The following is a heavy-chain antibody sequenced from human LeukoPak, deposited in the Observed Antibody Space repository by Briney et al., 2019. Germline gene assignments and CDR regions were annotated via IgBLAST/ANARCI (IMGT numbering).Heavy chain of an antibody. Sequence: GGSLILSCATSGFIFSHHGMNWVRQAPGKGLEWVSGIRADAVTTYYADSVKGRFIISRDNSKNTVYLQMNSLSAEDAAVYYCVKDDGWVQYANWGQGTLVPVSS. CDR3: VKDDGWVQYAN. CDR2: IRADAVTT. CDR1: GFIFSHHG. J-gene: IGHJ4*02. V-gene: IGHV3-23*01. D-gene: IGHD5-24*01.